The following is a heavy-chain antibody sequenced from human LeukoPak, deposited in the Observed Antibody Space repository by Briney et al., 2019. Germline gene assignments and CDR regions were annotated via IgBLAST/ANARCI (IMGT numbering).Heavy chain of an antibody. D-gene: IGHD2-2*01. J-gene: IGHJ4*02. CDR1: GDSISNYY. CDR3: ARALTSTDFDY. Sequence: SETPSLTCTVSGDSISNYYWSWIRQTPGKGLEWIGYIYYSGSTYYNPSLKSRVTISIATSRNQFSLKLRSVTAADTAVYYCARALTSTDFDYWGQGTLVSVSS. V-gene: IGHV4-59*01. CDR2: IYYSGST.